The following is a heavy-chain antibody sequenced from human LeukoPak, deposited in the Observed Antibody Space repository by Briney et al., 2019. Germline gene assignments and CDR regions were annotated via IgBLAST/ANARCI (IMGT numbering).Heavy chain of an antibody. CDR2: IVVGSGNT. CDR3: AAGRRDGYNWAFAFDI. V-gene: IGHV1-58*01. D-gene: IGHD5-24*01. J-gene: IGHJ3*02. Sequence: SVKVSCKASGFTFTSSVVQWVRQARGQRLEWIGWIVVGSGNTNYAQKFQERVTITRDMSTSTAYMELSSLRSEDTAVYYCAAGRRDGYNWAFAFDIWGQGTMVTVSS. CDR1: GFTFTSSV.